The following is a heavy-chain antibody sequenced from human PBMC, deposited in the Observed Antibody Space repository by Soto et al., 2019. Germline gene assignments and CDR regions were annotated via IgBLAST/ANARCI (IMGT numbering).Heavy chain of an antibody. CDR1: GFAFSGYS. CDR2: IKHDGSET. D-gene: IGHD5-18*01. J-gene: IGHJ4*02. V-gene: IGHV3-30-3*01. Sequence: QVQLVESGGGVVQPGRSLRLSCAASGFAFSGYSMQWVRQPPGKGLEWVAVIKHDGSETYYADSVKGRFTVSKVDSKNTLYLQMNSLRPEDRALYNWARIGYGYSYVGGVVFWGQGEVVSVSS. CDR3: ARIGYGYSYVGGVVF.